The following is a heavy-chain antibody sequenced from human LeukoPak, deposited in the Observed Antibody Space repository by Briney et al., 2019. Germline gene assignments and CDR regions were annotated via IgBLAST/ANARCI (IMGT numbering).Heavy chain of an antibody. CDR1: GFTFSNAW. CDR3: ARGHRRTVFGVVIRTLGAFDI. D-gene: IGHD3-3*01. J-gene: IGHJ3*02. V-gene: IGHV3-30*03. Sequence: GGSLRLSCAASGFTFSNAWMSWVRQAPDKGLGWVAVVSSDGSKKYYADSVKGRFIISRDNSKNTRSLQMNSLRTDDTAVYYCARGHRRTVFGVVIRTLGAFDIWGQGTMVTVSS. CDR2: VSSDGSKK.